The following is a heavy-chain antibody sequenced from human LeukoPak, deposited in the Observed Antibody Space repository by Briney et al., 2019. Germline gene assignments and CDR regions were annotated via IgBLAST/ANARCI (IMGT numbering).Heavy chain of an antibody. CDR2: ISWNSGSI. Sequence: GRSLRLSCAASGFTFDDHAMHWVRQAPGKGLEWVSGISWNSGSIGYADSVKGRFTISRDNAKNSLYLQMNSLRAEDTALYYCAKDVAIQLGFDYWGQGTLVTVSS. CDR3: AKDVAIQLGFDY. CDR1: GFTFDDHA. V-gene: IGHV3-9*01. J-gene: IGHJ4*02. D-gene: IGHD5-18*01.